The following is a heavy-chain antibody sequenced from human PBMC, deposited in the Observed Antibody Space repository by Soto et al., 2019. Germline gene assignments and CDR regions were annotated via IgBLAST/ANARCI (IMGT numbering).Heavy chain of an antibody. J-gene: IGHJ5*02. CDR3: ARLFCSTDTCDSWFDP. Sequence: PGESLKISCTGFGYTFTTFWISWVRQMPGKGLEWMGRIDPRDPQTNYSPSFQGHVTISVDKSISTAYLQWDSLKASDTAMYYCARLFCSTDTCDSWFDPWGQGTLVTVSS. CDR2: IDPRDPQT. V-gene: IGHV5-10-1*01. CDR1: GYTFTTFW. D-gene: IGHD1-26*01.